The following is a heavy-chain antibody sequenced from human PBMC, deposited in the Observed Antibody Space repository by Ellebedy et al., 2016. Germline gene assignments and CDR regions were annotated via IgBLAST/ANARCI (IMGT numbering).Heavy chain of an antibody. CDR3: ARESGSGSSEPGWFDP. J-gene: IGHJ5*02. V-gene: IGHV1-18*01. CDR1: GYTFTSYG. D-gene: IGHD3-10*01. CDR2: ISAYNGNT. Sequence: ASVKVSCKASGYTFTSYGISWVRQAPGQGLEWMGWISAYNGNTNYAQKLQGRVTMTEDTSTDTAYMELSSLRSEDTAVYYCARESGSGSSEPGWFDPWGQGTLVTVSS.